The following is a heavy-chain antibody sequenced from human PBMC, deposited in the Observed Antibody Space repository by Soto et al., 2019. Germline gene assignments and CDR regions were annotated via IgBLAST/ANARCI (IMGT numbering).Heavy chain of an antibody. V-gene: IGHV3-48*02. J-gene: IGHJ4*02. CDR1: GFTFSSYS. CDR3: ARDADYYDSSGYPTAYYFDY. D-gene: IGHD3-22*01. Sequence: GGSLRLSCAASGFTFSSYSMNWVRQAPGKGLEWVSYISGSSSTIYYADSVKGRFTISRDNAKNSLYLQMNSLRDEDTAVYYCARDADYYDSSGYPTAYYFDYWGQGTLVTVSS. CDR2: ISGSSSTI.